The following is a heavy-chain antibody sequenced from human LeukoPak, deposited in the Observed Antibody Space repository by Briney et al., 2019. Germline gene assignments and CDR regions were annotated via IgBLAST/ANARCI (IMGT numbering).Heavy chain of an antibody. CDR2: FDPEDGET. J-gene: IGHJ4*02. V-gene: IGHV1-24*01. CDR1: GYPLTELS. Sequence: ASVKVSCKVSGYPLTELSMHWVRQAPGKGLEWMGGFDPEDGETIYAQKFQGRVTMTEDTSTNTAYMELSSLRSEDTAVYYCATVSPRQLWLTGGLRYWGQGTLVTVSS. CDR3: ATVSPRQLWLTGGLRY. D-gene: IGHD5-18*01.